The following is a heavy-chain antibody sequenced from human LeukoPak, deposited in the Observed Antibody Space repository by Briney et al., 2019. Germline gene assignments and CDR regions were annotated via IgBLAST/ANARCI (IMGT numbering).Heavy chain of an antibody. J-gene: IGHJ6*03. CDR3: ARGPYGSIFYYYYYMDV. D-gene: IGHD3-10*01. Sequence: KPSETLSLTCAVYGGSFSGYYWSWIRQPPGKGLEWIGEINHSGSTNYNPSLKSRVTISVGTSKNQFSLKLSSVTAADTAVYYCARGPYGSIFYYYYYMDVWGKGTTVTVSS. V-gene: IGHV4-34*01. CDR2: INHSGST. CDR1: GGSFSGYY.